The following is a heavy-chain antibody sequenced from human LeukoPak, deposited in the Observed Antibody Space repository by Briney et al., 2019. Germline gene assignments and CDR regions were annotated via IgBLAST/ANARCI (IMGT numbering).Heavy chain of an antibody. CDR1: GFTFSSSW. CDR2: LKYDSSQK. Sequence: GGSLRLSCAASGFTFSSSWMTWVRQTPGKGLEWVANLKYDSSQKDYVDSVRGRFTISRDNAKNALYLQMNTLRVEDTAMYYCTRNREWNLRDYWGQGTLVTVSS. D-gene: IGHD1-7*01. CDR3: TRNREWNLRDY. J-gene: IGHJ4*02. V-gene: IGHV3-7*01.